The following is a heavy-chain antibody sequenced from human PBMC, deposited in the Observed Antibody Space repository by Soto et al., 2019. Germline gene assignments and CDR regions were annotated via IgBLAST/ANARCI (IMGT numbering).Heavy chain of an antibody. CDR1: GYTFTSYA. V-gene: IGHV1-3*01. CDR2: INAGNGNT. D-gene: IGHD5-18*01. J-gene: IGHJ6*02. Sequence: ASLKVSCKASGYTFTSYAMHWVRQAPGQRLEWMGWINAGNGNTKYSQKFQGRVTITRDTSASTAYMELSSLRSEETAVYYCARGGRGYSYGQPYYYDYYGMDVWGQGTTVTVS. CDR3: ARGGRGYSYGQPYYYDYYGMDV.